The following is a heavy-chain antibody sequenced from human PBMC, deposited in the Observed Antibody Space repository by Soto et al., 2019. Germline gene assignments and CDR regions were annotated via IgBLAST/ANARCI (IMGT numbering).Heavy chain of an antibody. V-gene: IGHV3-7*01. CDR2: IKEDGSEK. J-gene: IGHJ4*02. D-gene: IGHD3-10*02. Sequence: PGGSLRLSCAASGFTFSTYWMSWVRQAPGKGLEWVANIKEDGSEKHYADSVKGRFTISRDNAKNSMYLQMNSLRAEDTAVYYCERGVRAAHGSYYFDKWGQGTLVTVSS. CDR1: GFTFSTYW. CDR3: ERGVRAAHGSYYFDK.